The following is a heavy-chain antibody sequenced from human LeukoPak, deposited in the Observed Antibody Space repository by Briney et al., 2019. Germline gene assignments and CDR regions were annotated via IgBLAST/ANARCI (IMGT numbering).Heavy chain of an antibody. V-gene: IGHV1-2*02. CDR1: GYPFTGYY. Sequence: ASVKVSCKASGYPFTGYYMHWVRQAPGQGLEWMGWINPNSGDTNYAQKFQGRVTMTRDTSISTAYMELSRLRSDDTAVYYCARGDYCSGGSCYPWWGQGTLVTVST. CDR2: INPNSGDT. CDR3: ARGDYCSGGSCYPW. D-gene: IGHD2-15*01. J-gene: IGHJ4*02.